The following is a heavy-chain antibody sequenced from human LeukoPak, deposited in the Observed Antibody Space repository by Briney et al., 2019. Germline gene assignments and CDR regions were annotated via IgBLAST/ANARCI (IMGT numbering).Heavy chain of an antibody. J-gene: IGHJ4*02. Sequence: PSETLSLTCTVSGGSISSYYWSWIRQPPGKGLEWIGYIYYSGSTNYNPSLKSRVTTSVDTSKNQFSLKLSSVTAADTAVYYCARDIKDDFWSGYFDYWGQGTLVTVSS. CDR1: GGSISSYY. V-gene: IGHV4-59*01. CDR2: IYYSGST. D-gene: IGHD3-3*01. CDR3: ARDIKDDFWSGYFDY.